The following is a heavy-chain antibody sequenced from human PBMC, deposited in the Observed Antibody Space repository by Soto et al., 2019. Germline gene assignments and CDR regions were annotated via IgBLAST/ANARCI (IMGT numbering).Heavy chain of an antibody. Sequence: QVQLVQSGAEVKKPGSSVKVSCKASGGTFSSSAISWVRQAPGQGLEWMGGIIPIFGTANYAQKFQGRVTITADESTSTAYMELSSLRSEDTAVYYCARVSSTMVRGVIITEAFDIWGQGTMVTVSS. D-gene: IGHD3-10*01. CDR2: IIPIFGTA. CDR1: GGTFSSSA. J-gene: IGHJ3*02. CDR3: ARVSSTMVRGVIITEAFDI. V-gene: IGHV1-69*01.